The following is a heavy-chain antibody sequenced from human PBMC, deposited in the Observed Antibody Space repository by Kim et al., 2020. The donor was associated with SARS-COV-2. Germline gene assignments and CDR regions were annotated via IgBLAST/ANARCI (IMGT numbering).Heavy chain of an antibody. V-gene: IGHV4-39*01. D-gene: IGHD3-10*01. CDR1: GGSISSSSYY. Sequence: SETLSLTCTVSGGSISSSSYYWGWIRQPPGKGLEWIGSIYYSGSTYYNPSLKSRVTISVDTSKNQFSLKLSSVTAADTAVYYCARTEGFGELLSLYYFDYWGQGTLVTVSS. CDR3: ARTEGFGELLSLYYFDY. CDR2: IYYSGST. J-gene: IGHJ4*02.